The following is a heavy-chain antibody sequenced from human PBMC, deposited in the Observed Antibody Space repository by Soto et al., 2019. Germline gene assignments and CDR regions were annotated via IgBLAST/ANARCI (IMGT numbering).Heavy chain of an antibody. Sequence: GGSLRLSCAASGFTFSNYWMSWVRQAPGKGLEWVANIKQDGSEIYFVGSLKGRFTISRDNAMNSVYLQMNSLRADDTAVYYCARIGYSSSSFDYWGQGTLVTVSS. J-gene: IGHJ4*02. CDR2: IKQDGSEI. V-gene: IGHV3-7*03. CDR1: GFTFSNYW. CDR3: ARIGYSSSSFDY. D-gene: IGHD6-6*01.